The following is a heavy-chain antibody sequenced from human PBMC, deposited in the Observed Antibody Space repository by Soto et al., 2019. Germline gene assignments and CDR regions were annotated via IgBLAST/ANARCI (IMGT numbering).Heavy chain of an antibody. D-gene: IGHD6-6*01. CDR1: GGSFSGYY. V-gene: IGHV4-34*01. J-gene: IGHJ2*01. Sequence: QVQLQQWSAGLLKPSETLSLTCAVYGGSFSGYYWSWIRQPPGKGLEWIGEINHSGSTNYNPSLKSRVTISVDTSKNQFSLMLSSVTAADTAVYYCARSMRSSSFPPPYWYFDLWGRGTLVTVSS. CDR3: ARSMRSSSFPPPYWYFDL. CDR2: INHSGST.